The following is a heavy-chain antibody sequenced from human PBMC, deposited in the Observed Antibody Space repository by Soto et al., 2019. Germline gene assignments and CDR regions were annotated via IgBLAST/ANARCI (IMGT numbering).Heavy chain of an antibody. CDR1: GFVFSSSW. CDR2: INGDGSTT. J-gene: IGHJ3*02. V-gene: IGHV3-74*01. D-gene: IGHD3-22*01. Sequence: PGGSLRLSCSASGFVFSSSWMHWVRQAPGKGLVWVSRINGDGSTTTYADFVKGRFTISRDNVKNTVTLQMNSLRAEDTAVYYCVRINYYDSSGYYFTAFDMWGQGTMVTVSS. CDR3: VRINYYDSSGYYFTAFDM.